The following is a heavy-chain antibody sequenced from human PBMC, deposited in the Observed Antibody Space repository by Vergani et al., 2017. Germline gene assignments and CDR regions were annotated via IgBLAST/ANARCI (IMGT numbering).Heavy chain of an antibody. J-gene: IGHJ3*01. V-gene: IGHV3-48*01. CDR2: VSNGTKSQ. CDR1: GFDFSSYI. CDR3: AREYSSTSGRAFDF. D-gene: IGHD2-2*01. Sequence: QLVESGGGWVQPGGSLRLSCVVSGFDFSSYIMNWVRQAPGKGLEWVSFVSNGTKSQSYAESVKGRFTISSDSAKNSLYLQMDSLRAEDTAVYYCAREYSSTSGRAFDFWGQGTKVTVSS.